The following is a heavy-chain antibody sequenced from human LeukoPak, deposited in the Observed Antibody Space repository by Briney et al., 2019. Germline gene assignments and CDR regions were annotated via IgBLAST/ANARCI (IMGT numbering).Heavy chain of an antibody. J-gene: IGHJ4*02. V-gene: IGHV3-23*01. CDR3: AKRGYTSGRALYYFDF. Sequence: PGGSLRLSCAASGFTFSSYAMTWVRQTPGKGLEWVSSLGLSGADTYYADSVKGRFIVSRDISKNTLYLQMNNLGAEDTAVYYCAKRGYTSGRALYYFDFWGQGTLVTVSS. D-gene: IGHD6-19*01. CDR2: LGLSGADT. CDR1: GFTFSSYA.